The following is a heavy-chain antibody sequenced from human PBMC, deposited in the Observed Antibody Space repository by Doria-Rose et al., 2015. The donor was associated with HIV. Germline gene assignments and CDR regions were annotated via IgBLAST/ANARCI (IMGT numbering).Heavy chain of an antibody. Sequence: QLQQWGAGLLKPSETLSLTCAVYGGSFSGYYWSWIRQPPGKGLEWIGEINHSGSTNYNPSLKSRVTISVDTSKNQFSLKLSSVTAADTAVYYCASALPGGYGYWGQGTLVTVSS. CDR2: INHSGST. CDR3: ASALPGGYGY. J-gene: IGHJ4*02. CDR1: GGSFSGYY. V-gene: IGHV4-34*01. D-gene: IGHD6-13*01.